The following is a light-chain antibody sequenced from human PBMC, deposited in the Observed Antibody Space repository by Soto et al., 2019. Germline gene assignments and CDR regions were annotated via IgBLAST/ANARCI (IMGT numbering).Light chain of an antibody. CDR1: SSDVGSYNL. CDR3: CSYAGNSSFV. CDR2: EDS. J-gene: IGLJ1*01. Sequence: QSVLTQPASVSGSPGQSITISCTGTSSDVGSYNLVSWYQQHPGKAPKLMIYEDSKWPSGVSNRFSGSKSGNTASLTISGLQAEDEADYYCCSYAGNSSFVFGTGTKVTVL. V-gene: IGLV2-23*01.